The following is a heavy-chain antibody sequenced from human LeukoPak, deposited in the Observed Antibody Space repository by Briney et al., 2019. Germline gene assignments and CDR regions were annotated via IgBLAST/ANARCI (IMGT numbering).Heavy chain of an antibody. CDR1: GFTFSSYA. V-gene: IGHV3-30-3*01. J-gene: IGHJ3*02. D-gene: IGHD5-18*01. CDR3: ARAHTAMGFGHAFDI. CDR2: ISYDGSNK. Sequence: PGRSLRLSCAASGFTFSSYAMHWVRQAPGKGLEWVAVISYDGSNKYYADSVKGRFTISRDNSKNTLYLQMNSLRAEDTAVYYCARAHTAMGFGHAFDIWGQGTMVTVSS.